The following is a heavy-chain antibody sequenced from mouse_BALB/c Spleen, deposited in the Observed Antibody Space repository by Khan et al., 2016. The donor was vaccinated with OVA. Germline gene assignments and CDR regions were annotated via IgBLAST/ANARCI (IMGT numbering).Heavy chain of an antibody. J-gene: IGHJ3*01. V-gene: IGHV2-9*02. D-gene: IGHD2-4*01. Sequence: VQLKQSGPGLVAPSLSLSITCTVSGFSLTNYGVHWIRQPPGKGLEWLGVIWTGGRTNYNSALMSRLSISKDNSKSQVFLKMNSLQIDDTAIYYCARSYDYDVGGFTYWGQGTLVTVSA. CDR1: GFSLTNYG. CDR3: ARSYDYDVGGFTY. CDR2: IWTGGRT.